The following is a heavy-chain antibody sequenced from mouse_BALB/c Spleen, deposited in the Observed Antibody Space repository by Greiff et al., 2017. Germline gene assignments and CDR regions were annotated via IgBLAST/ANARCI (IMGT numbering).Heavy chain of an antibody. CDR1: GFTFSSYA. Sequence: EVKLVESGGGLVKPGGSLKLSCAASGFTFSSYAMSWVRQTPEKRLEWVASISSGGSTYYPDSVKGRFTISRDNARNILYLQMSSLRSEDTAMYYCARAYYDYDVFDYWGQGTTLTVSS. CDR2: ISSGGST. CDR3: ARAYYDYDVFDY. J-gene: IGHJ2*01. D-gene: IGHD2-4*01. V-gene: IGHV5-6-5*01.